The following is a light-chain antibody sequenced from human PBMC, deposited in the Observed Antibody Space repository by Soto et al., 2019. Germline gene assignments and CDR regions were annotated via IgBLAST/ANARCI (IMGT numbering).Light chain of an antibody. Sequence: EVVMTQSPATVSVSPGERTSLSCRASQSVGTNLGWYQQKPGQAPRLLISKTSTRATGVPARFSGSGSRTEFTLTICSLQSEDIAVYYCQQYANWPLTFGGGTKVDIK. J-gene: IGKJ4*01. CDR2: KTS. CDR1: QSVGTN. CDR3: QQYANWPLT. V-gene: IGKV3-15*01.